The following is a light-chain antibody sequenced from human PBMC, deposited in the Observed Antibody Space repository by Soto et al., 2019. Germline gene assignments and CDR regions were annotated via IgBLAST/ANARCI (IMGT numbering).Light chain of an antibody. V-gene: IGLV3-21*02. J-gene: IGLJ1*01. CDR3: GSWDSSLSAYV. CDR1: NIGSKS. Sequence: APGQTARMTCGGHNIGSKSVHWYQQKAASTPXQVVYDDSXRPSGIPDRFSGSKSGTSATLGITGFQTGDEADYYCGSWDSSLSAYVFGTGTKVTVL. CDR2: DDS.